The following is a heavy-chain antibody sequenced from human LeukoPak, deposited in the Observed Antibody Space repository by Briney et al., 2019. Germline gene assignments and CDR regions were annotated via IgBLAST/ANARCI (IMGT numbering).Heavy chain of an antibody. Sequence: SETLSLTCTVSGGSINTYYWSWIRQPAGKGLEWIGRIYTSGSTNYNPSLKSRVTISVDTSKNQFSLKLSSVTAADTAVYYCARGGYYGSGNDFRFDPWGQGTLVTVSS. CDR1: GGSINTYY. D-gene: IGHD3-10*01. CDR3: ARGGYYGSGNDFRFDP. CDR2: IYTSGST. V-gene: IGHV4-4*07. J-gene: IGHJ5*02.